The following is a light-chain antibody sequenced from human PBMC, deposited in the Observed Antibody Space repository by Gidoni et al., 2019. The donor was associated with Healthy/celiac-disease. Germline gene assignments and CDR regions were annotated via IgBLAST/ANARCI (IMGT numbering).Light chain of an antibody. CDR2: AST. V-gene: IGKV1-39*01. J-gene: IGKJ1*01. CDR3: QLNNNPLWT. CDR1: QSISSS. Sequence: IQLTQSPSSLSASVRDRVTITCRASQSISSSLTWYQQKPGKAPNLLIYASTSLQSVVPSRFRGSGSGTDFTLTSSSLHPDYFATYYCQLNNNPLWTFGQGTKVEIK.